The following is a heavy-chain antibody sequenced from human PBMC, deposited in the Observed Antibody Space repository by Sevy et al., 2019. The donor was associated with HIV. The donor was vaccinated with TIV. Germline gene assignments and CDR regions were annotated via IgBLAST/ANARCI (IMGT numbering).Heavy chain of an antibody. Sequence: GGSLRLSCAASGFTFSRYDMHWVRQATGKGLEWVSSIGTAGDTYYPGSVKGRFTISRDNSKSMLSLQINSLRPEDTAVYYCARDGGYSIKWYPLYWGHGTLVTVSS. CDR3: ARDGGYSIKWYPLY. CDR2: IGTAGDT. CDR1: GFTFSRYD. D-gene: IGHD6-13*01. V-gene: IGHV3-13*01. J-gene: IGHJ4*01.